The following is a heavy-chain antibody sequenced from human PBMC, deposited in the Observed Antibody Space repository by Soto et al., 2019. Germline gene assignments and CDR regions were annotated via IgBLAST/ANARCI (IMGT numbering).Heavy chain of an antibody. CDR1: GFSFSNYW. CDR3: VRDIGYGDY. J-gene: IGHJ4*02. CDR2: MNQDGSQT. Sequence: EVQLVESGGGLVQPGGSLRLPCAASGFSFSNYWMTWVRQAPGKGLEWVATMNQDGSQTYYVDSVKGRLTISRDNADNSLHLQMSSLRGDDSAVYYCVRDIGYGDYWGQGTLVTVSS. V-gene: IGHV3-7*01. D-gene: IGHD5-12*01.